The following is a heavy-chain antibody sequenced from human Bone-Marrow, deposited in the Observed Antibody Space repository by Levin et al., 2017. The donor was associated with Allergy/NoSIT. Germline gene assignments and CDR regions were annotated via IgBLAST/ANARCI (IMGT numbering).Heavy chain of an antibody. CDR2: ISGSSSYT. Sequence: GGSLRLSCAASGFTFSDYYMSWIRQAPGQGLEWLSYISGSSSYTNNADSVKGRFTISRDNTKNSLYLQMNSLRAEDTAVYYCARIKWRLTGYYIDYWGQGALVTVSS. CDR1: GFTFSDYY. CDR3: ARIKWRLTGYYIDY. J-gene: IGHJ4*02. D-gene: IGHD3-9*01. V-gene: IGHV3-11*03.